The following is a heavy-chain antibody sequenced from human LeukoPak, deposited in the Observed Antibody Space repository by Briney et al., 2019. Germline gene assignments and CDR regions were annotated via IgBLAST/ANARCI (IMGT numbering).Heavy chain of an antibody. CDR2: ISGGGGTT. D-gene: IGHD2/OR15-2a*01. CDR3: AKGNNFYGLQYYFDY. J-gene: IGHJ4*02. V-gene: IGHV3-23*01. CDR1: GFTFSSYA. Sequence: PGGSLRLSCAASGFTFSSYAMSWVRQAPGKGLEWVSVISGGGGTTYYADSVKGRFTISRDISKNTLYLQMNSLRAEDTAVYYCAKGNNFYGLQYYFDYWGQGTLVTVSS.